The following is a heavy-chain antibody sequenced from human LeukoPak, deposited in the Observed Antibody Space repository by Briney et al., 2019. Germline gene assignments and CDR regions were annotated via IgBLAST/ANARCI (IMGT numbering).Heavy chain of an antibody. Sequence: SETLSLTCAVYGGSFSDYYWSWIRQPPGKGLEWIGEINHSGSTNYNPSLKSRVTISVDTSKKQFSLKLSSVTAADTAVYYCAGNYYGSGSYYSEDRYWGQETLVTVSS. J-gene: IGHJ4*02. CDR1: GGSFSDYY. V-gene: IGHV4-34*01. D-gene: IGHD3-10*01. CDR2: INHSGST. CDR3: AGNYYGSGSYYSEDRY.